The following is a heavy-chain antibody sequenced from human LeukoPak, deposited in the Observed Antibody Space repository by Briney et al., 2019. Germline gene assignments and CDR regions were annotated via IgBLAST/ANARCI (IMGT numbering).Heavy chain of an antibody. V-gene: IGHV4-4*02. CDR2: ILYSGST. J-gene: IGHJ5*02. CDR3: ARRDYDILTGYLNWFDP. D-gene: IGHD3-9*01. CDR1: GGSISNTNW. Sequence: SSETLSLTCGVSGGSISNTNWWTWVRQPPGKGLEWIGIILYSGSTYYNPSLKSRVTISVDTSKNQFSLKLSSVTAADTAVYYCARRDYDILTGYLNWFDPWGQGTLVTVSS.